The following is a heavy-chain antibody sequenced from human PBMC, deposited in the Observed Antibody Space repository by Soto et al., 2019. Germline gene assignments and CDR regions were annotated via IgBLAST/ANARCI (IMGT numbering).Heavy chain of an antibody. V-gene: IGHV3-74*01. CDR2: IDHDGRST. D-gene: IGHD2-2*01. CDR1: GFSFSTYW. CDR3: VRKAGASYMPAEYFQH. J-gene: IGHJ1*01. Sequence: GGSLRLSCAASGFSFSTYWMHWVRQGPGKGLVWVSRIDHDGRSTSYADSVKGRFTISRDNAKNTLSLQMNSLTVEDTGVYYCVRKAGASYMPAEYFQHWGQGTLVTVS.